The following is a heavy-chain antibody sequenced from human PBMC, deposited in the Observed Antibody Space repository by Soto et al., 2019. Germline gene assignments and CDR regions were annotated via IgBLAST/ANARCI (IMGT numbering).Heavy chain of an antibody. D-gene: IGHD6-19*01. CDR3: AGGSSGWSSLDF. CDR1: GGSISNYY. J-gene: IGHJ4*02. V-gene: IGHV4-59*01. Sequence: QVQLQESGPGLVKPSETLALICTVSGGSISNYYWNWIRQPPGKGLEWIGYIHYSGTTSNNPSLKSRVTISVDTSKRQFCLKLRSVSAADTAVYYCAGGSSGWSSLDFWGQGTLVTVSS. CDR2: IHYSGTT.